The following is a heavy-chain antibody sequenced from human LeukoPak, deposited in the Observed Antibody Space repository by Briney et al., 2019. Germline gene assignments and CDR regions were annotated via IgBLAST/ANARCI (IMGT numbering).Heavy chain of an antibody. CDR1: GHTFTSNF. Sequence: APVKVSCKASGHTFTSNFMHWVRQAPGQGLEWMAVLNPSDGDTTYAQKFQGRITMTRDTSTGTVYMELNSLTSEDTAVYYCAGETNAFDYWGQGTLVTVSS. V-gene: IGHV1-46*03. CDR3: AGETNAFDY. CDR2: LNPSDGDT. J-gene: IGHJ4*02.